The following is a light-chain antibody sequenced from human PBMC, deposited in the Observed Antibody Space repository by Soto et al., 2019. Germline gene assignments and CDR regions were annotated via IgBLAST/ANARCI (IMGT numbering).Light chain of an antibody. CDR1: SSNVGSYKL. J-gene: IGLJ1*01. V-gene: IGLV2-23*02. Sequence: QSALTQPASVSGSPGQSITISCTGTSSNVGSYKLVSWYQQHPGKAPKLMIFEVNKRPSGVSNRFSGSKSGNTASPTISGLKVEDEADYYCCSSGGSPTYVFGTGTKLTVL. CDR2: EVN. CDR3: CSSGGSPTYV.